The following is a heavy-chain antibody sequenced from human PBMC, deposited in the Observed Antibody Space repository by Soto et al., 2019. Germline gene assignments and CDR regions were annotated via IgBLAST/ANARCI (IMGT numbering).Heavy chain of an antibody. D-gene: IGHD5-12*01. V-gene: IGHV1-69*14. Sequence: QVQLVQSGAEVKKPGSSVKVSCKASGGSFSSYAFTWVRLAPGQGLECMGGIVPIFATPNYAQKLQGRVTITADRSTHTVYMELSSLTSEDTALYFCAREGRGRHVDYWGQGTLVTVSS. J-gene: IGHJ4*02. CDR1: GGSFSSYA. CDR3: AREGRGRHVDY. CDR2: IVPIFATP.